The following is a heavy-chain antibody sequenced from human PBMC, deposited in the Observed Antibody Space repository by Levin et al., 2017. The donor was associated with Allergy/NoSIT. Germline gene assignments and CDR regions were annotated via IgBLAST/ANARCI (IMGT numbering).Heavy chain of an antibody. D-gene: IGHD1-26*01. CDR2: IYSGGST. CDR1: GFTVSSNY. Sequence: GESLKISCAASGFTVSSNYMSWVRQAPGKGLEWVSVIYSGGSTYYADSVKGRFTISRDNSKNTLYLQMNSLRAEDTAVYYCARGSGWELYYYDGMDVWGQGTTVTVSS. V-gene: IGHV3-53*01. CDR3: ARGSGWELYYYDGMDV. J-gene: IGHJ6*02.